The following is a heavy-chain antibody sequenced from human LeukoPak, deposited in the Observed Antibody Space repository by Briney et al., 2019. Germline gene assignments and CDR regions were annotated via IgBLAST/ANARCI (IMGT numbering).Heavy chain of an antibody. CDR3: ARVDTSMSAFDP. Sequence: PSETLSLTCTVSGDSISSNSYYSGWIRQPPGKGLEWIGQINHSGTTNYNPSLKSRVTISVDTSRNQFSLRLSSVTAADTAVYYCARVDTSMSAFDPWGQGSLVTVSS. CDR2: INHSGTT. J-gene: IGHJ5*02. CDR1: GDSISSNSYY. V-gene: IGHV4-39*07. D-gene: IGHD5-18*01.